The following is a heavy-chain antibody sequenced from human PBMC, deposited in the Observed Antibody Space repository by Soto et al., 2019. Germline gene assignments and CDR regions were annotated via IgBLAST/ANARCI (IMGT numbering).Heavy chain of an antibody. Sequence: SETLSLTCTVSGGSISSYYWSWIRQPPGKGLEWIGYIYYSGSTNYNPSLKSRVTISVDTSKNQFSLKLSSVTAADTAVYYCARGSLIGVFGVVIDYYYYYGMDVWGQGTTVTVSS. CDR2: IYYSGST. CDR3: ARGSLIGVFGVVIDYYYYYGMDV. D-gene: IGHD3-3*01. J-gene: IGHJ6*02. CDR1: GGSISSYY. V-gene: IGHV4-59*01.